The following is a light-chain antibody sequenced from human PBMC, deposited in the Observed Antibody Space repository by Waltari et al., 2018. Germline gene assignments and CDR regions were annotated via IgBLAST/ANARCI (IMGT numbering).Light chain of an antibody. CDR1: SASVSTSYY. V-gene: IGLV8-61*01. Sequence: QTVVTQEPSFSVSPGGTVTLTCGLTSASVSTSYYPSWYQQTPGQAPRPLIYKSNTLVSGVPDRFSGSILGNKAALTITGAQAEDESDYYCVLYMGSASWVFGGGTKLTVL. CDR2: KSN. CDR3: VLYMGSASWV. J-gene: IGLJ3*02.